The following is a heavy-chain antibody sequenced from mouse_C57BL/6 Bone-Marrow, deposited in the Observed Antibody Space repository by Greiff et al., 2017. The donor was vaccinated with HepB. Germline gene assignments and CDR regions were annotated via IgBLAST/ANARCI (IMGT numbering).Heavy chain of an antibody. J-gene: IGHJ3*01. Sequence: QVHVKQSGPELVKPGASVKISCKASGYAFSSSWMNWVKQRPGKGLEWIGRIYPGDGDTNYNGKFKGKATLTADKSSSTAYMQLSSLTSEDSAVYFCARGEDGYYAWFAYWGQGTLVTVSA. CDR3: ARGEDGYYAWFAY. V-gene: IGHV1-82*01. CDR1: GYAFSSSW. CDR2: IYPGDGDT. D-gene: IGHD2-3*01.